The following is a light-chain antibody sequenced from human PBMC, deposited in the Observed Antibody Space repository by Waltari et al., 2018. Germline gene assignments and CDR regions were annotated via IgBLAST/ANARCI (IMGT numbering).Light chain of an antibody. Sequence: QSVLTQPPSASATPGQRVTISCSGSSSNIGSNIVHWYQHAPGTTPKLLIYRNDQRPSGVPDRFSGSKSGTSASLAISGLRSEDEADYYCAAWDDTLNGRWEFGGGTKLTVL. V-gene: IGLV1-44*01. CDR1: SSNIGSNI. CDR2: RND. J-gene: IGLJ3*02. CDR3: AAWDDTLNGRWE.